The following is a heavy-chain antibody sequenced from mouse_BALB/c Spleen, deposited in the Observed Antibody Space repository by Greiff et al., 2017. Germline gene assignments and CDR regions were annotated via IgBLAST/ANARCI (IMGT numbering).Heavy chain of an antibody. V-gene: IGHV1-87*01. Sequence: VKLMESGAELARPGASVKLSCKASGYTFTSYWMQWVKQRPGQGLEWIGAIYPGDGDTRYTQKFKGKATLTADKSSSTSYMQLSSLASEDSAVYYCARSTMIPYWGQGTLVTVSA. CDR3: ARSTMIPY. CDR2: IYPGDGDT. CDR1: GYTFTSYW. D-gene: IGHD2-4*01. J-gene: IGHJ3*01.